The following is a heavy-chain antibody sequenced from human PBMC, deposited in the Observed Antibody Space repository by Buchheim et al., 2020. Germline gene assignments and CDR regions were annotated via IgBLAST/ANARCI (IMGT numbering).Heavy chain of an antibody. CDR2: IKQDGREK. J-gene: IGHJ4*02. CDR3: ARAIDFWTILDY. D-gene: IGHD3-3*01. Sequence: EVQLVESGGGLVQPGGSLRLSCAASGFTFSSYWMSWVRQAPGKGLEWVANIKQDGREKYYVDYVKGRFTISRENDKKSLFMLLNSLRAEDTAVYYCARAIDFWTILDYWGLGTL. V-gene: IGHV3-7*01. CDR1: GFTFSSYW.